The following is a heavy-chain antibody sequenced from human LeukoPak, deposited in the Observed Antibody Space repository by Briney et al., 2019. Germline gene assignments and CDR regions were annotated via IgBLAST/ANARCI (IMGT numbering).Heavy chain of an antibody. CDR2: IYTRGST. Sequence: SETLSLTCTVPGGSISSGSYSWSWIRQPAGKGLEWIGRIYTRGSTNYNPSLKSRVTISVDTSKNQFSLKLSSVTAADTAVYYCARGYCSGGSCYSWAFPLRGFSPYYFDYWGQGTLVTVSS. CDR1: GGSISSGSYS. V-gene: IGHV4-61*02. J-gene: IGHJ4*02. CDR3: ARGYCSGGSCYSWAFPLRGFSPYYFDY. D-gene: IGHD2-15*01.